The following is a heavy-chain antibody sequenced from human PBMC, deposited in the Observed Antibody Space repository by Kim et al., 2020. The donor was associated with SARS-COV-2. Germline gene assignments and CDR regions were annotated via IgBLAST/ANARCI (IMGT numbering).Heavy chain of an antibody. Sequence: GGSLRLSCAASGFTFSNYAMTWVRLVPGKGLEWVSTISASGANTYYGDSVVGRFTISRDNYNNTVYLHMSSMRVEDTATYYCEKDRLEFWGWSPRPLHYYGMDVWGHGTTVTVAS. V-gene: IGHV3-23*01. J-gene: IGHJ6*02. CDR2: ISASGANT. CDR3: EKDRLEFWGWSPRPLHYYGMDV. CDR1: GFTFSNYA. D-gene: IGHD3-3*02.